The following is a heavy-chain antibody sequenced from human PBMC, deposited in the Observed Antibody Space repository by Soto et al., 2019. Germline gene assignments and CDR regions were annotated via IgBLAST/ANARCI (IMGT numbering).Heavy chain of an antibody. CDR1: GYTFTNNY. D-gene: IGHD5-18*01. CDR3: ARMESFGSLNWFDP. J-gene: IGHJ5*02. CDR2: MNPGSGDT. Sequence: GASVKVSCKASGYTFTNNYVSWGRQATGQGLEWMGWMNPGSGDTGHAQKFQGRVTMTRDISIATAYMELNSLTSEDTAIYYCARMESFGSLNWFDPWGQGTLVTVSS. V-gene: IGHV1-8*02.